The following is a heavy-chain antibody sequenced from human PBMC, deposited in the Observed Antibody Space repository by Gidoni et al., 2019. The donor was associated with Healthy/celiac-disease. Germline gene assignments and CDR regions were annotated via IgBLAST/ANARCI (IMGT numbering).Heavy chain of an antibody. D-gene: IGHD5-12*01. Sequence: QVQLQESGPGLVKPSETLSTTCTVSGGSISSYSWRWIRQPPGKELEWIGYIYYSGRTNYNPSLKSRGTISVDTSKNQFSLKLSSVTAADTAVYYCARRGAVNFDYWGQGTLVTVSS. CDR3: ARRGAVNFDY. J-gene: IGHJ4*02. V-gene: IGHV4-59*08. CDR1: GGSISSYS. CDR2: IYYSGRT.